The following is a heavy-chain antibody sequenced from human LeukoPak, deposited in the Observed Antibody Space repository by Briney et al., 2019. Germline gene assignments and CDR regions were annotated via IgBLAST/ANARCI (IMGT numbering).Heavy chain of an antibody. J-gene: IGHJ1*01. V-gene: IGHV3-66*02. CDR3: AKDIMEWGYCSGGSCPNAD. Sequence: QSGGSLRLSCAASGFTFSSYWMHWVRQAPGKGLEWVSVIYSGGSTYYADSVKGRFTISRDSSKNTLYLQMNSLGAEDTAVYYCAKDIMEWGYCSGGSCPNADWGQGTLVTVSS. D-gene: IGHD2-15*01. CDR1: GFTFSSYW. CDR2: IYSGGST.